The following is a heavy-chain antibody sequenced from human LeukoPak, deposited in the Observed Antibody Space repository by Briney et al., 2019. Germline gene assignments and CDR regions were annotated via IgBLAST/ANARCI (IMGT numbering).Heavy chain of an antibody. Sequence: PGGSLRLSCAASGFTVSSNYMSWVRQAPGKGLEWVSLIYSGGSTYYADSVKGRFTISRDNSKSTLYLQMNSLRAEDTAVYYCARDYADYVGYFFFDYWGQGTLVTVSS. CDR3: ARDYADYVGYFFFDY. J-gene: IGHJ4*02. CDR1: GFTVSSNY. V-gene: IGHV3-53*01. D-gene: IGHD4-17*01. CDR2: IYSGGST.